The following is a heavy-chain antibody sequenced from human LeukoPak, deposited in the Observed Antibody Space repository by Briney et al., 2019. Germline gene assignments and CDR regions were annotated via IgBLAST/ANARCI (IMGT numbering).Heavy chain of an antibody. CDR2: IYYSGST. Sequence: PSETLSLTCTVSGGSISSYYWSWIRQPPGKGLEWIGYIYYSGSTNYNPSLKSRVTISVDTSKNQFSLKLSSVTAADTAVYYCARVDTMVRGVPYNYMDVWGKGTTVTVSS. J-gene: IGHJ6*03. CDR3: ARVDTMVRGVPYNYMDV. CDR1: GGSISSYY. D-gene: IGHD3-10*01. V-gene: IGHV4-59*01.